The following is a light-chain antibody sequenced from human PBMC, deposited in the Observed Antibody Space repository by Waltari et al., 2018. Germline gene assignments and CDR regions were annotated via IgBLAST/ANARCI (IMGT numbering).Light chain of an antibody. V-gene: IGKV2-29*02. CDR3: MQGINFRT. Sequence: DIVMTQTPLSLSVTPGQPAPLPSKSSKRLRHRDGKTYLHWYLQKPGQSPQVLISDVFSRFSGVPDRFSGSGSGTDFTLKISRVEAEDVGVYYCMQGINFRTFGQGTRLEIK. J-gene: IGKJ5*01. CDR1: KRLRHRDGKTY. CDR2: DVF.